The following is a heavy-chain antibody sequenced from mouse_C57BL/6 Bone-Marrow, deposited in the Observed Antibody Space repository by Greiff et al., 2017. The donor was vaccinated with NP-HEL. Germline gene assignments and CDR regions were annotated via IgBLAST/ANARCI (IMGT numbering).Heavy chain of an antibody. J-gene: IGHJ2*01. V-gene: IGHV1-50*01. CDR1: GYTFTSYW. Sequence: QVHVKQSGAELVKPGASVKLSCKASGYTFTSYWMQWVKQRPGQGLEWIGEIDPSDSYTNYNQKFKGKATLTVDTSSSTAYMQLSSLTSEDSAVYYCARDGRDYFDYWGQGTTLTVSS. D-gene: IGHD1-1*01. CDR3: ARDGRDYFDY. CDR2: IDPSDSYT.